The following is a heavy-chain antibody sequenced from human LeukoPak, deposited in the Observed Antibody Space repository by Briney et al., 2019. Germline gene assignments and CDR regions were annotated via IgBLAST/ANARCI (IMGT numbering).Heavy chain of an antibody. CDR3: ARRYSSGWYGGAFDI. CDR1: GGTFSSYA. CDR2: IIPIFGTA. V-gene: IGHV1-69*13. Sequence: GASVKVSCKASGGTFSSYAISWVRQAPGQGLEWMGGIIPIFGTANYAQKFQGRVTITADESTSTAYVELSSLRSEDTAVYHCARRYSSGWYGGAFDIWGQGTMVTVSS. D-gene: IGHD6-19*01. J-gene: IGHJ3*02.